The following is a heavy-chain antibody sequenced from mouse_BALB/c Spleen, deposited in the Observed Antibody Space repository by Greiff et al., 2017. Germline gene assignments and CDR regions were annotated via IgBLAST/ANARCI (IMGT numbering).Heavy chain of an antibody. V-gene: IGHV1-55*01. D-gene: IGHD1-1*01. CDR1: GYNFTSYW. CDR2: IYPGSGST. CDR3: AREAYGSSYVSYYFDY. Sequence: VQLQQPGAELVKPGTSVKLSCKASGYNFTSYWINWVKLRPGQGLEWIGDIYPGSGSTNYNEKFKSKATLTVDTSSSTAYMQLSSLASEDSALYYCAREAYGSSYVSYYFDYWGQGTTLTVSS. J-gene: IGHJ2*01.